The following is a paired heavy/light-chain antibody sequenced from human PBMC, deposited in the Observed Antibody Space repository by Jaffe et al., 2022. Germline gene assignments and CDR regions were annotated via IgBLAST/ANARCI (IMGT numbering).Light chain of an antibody. Sequence: DIVMTQSPDSLAVSLGERATINCKSSQSVLYSSNNKNSLAWYQQKPGQPPKLLIYWASTRESGVPDRFSGSGSATDFTLTISSLQAEDVAVYYCQHYYSTPFTFGPGTKVDIK. CDR3: QHYYSTPFT. CDR2: WAS. V-gene: IGKV4-1*01. CDR1: QSVLYSSNNKNS. J-gene: IGKJ3*01.
Heavy chain of an antibody. CDR1: GGSISSGSYY. V-gene: IGHV4-61*02. CDR2: IYPSGST. Sequence: QVQLQESGPGLVKPSQTLSLTCTVSGGSISSGSYYWSWIRQPAGKGLEWIGRIYPSGSTNYNPSLESRVTISVDTSKNQFSLRLSSVTAADTAVYYCARLSGGYKAFDIWGQGTMVTVSS. D-gene: IGHD3-22*01. CDR3: ARLSGGYKAFDI. J-gene: IGHJ3*02.